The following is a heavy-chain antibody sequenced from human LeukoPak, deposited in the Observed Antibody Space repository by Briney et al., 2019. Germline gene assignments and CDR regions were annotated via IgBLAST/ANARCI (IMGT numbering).Heavy chain of an antibody. J-gene: IGHJ4*02. CDR1: GYSISRGYY. CDR3: ARSIYGSGSLGGY. V-gene: IGHV4-38-2*02. D-gene: IGHD3-10*01. CDR2: INHGGST. Sequence: PSETLSLTCTVSGYSISRGYYWGWIRQPPGKGLEWIGEINHGGSTNYNPSLKSRVTISVDTSKNQFSLKLTSVTAADTAVYYCARSIYGSGSLGGYWGQGTLVTVSS.